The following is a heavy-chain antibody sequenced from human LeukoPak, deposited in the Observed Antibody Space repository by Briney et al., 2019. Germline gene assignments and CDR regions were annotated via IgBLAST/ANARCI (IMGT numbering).Heavy chain of an antibody. V-gene: IGHV3-21*01. CDR2: ISSSSGYI. CDR1: GFTFSSYS. CDR3: ARDSPGAFDI. Sequence: PGGSLRLSCAASGFTFSSYSMNWVRQAPGKGLEWVSSISSSSGYIYYADSVKGRFTISRDNAKNSLYLQMNSLRAEDTAVYYCARDSPGAFDIWGQGTMVTVSS. J-gene: IGHJ3*02.